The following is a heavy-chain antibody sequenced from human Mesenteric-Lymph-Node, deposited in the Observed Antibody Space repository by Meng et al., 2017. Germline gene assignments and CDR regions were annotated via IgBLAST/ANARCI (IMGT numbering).Heavy chain of an antibody. CDR1: GGTFSSYT. J-gene: IGHJ4*02. D-gene: IGHD6-6*01. CDR2: IIPILGIA. CDR3: ARDRPSSSSLDY. V-gene: IGHV1-69*04. Sequence: SVKVSCKASGGTFSSYTISWVRQAPGQGLEWMGRIIPILGIANYAQKFQGRVTITADKSTSTAYMELSRLRSDDTAVYYCARDRPSSSSLDYWGQGTLVTVSS.